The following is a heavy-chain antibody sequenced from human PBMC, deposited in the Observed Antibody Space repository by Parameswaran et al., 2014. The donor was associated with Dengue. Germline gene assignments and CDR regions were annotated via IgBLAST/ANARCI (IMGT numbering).Heavy chain of an antibody. CDR2: IIPIFGTP. CDR3: SRGGDVDTTIRYYYGMDV. Sequence: SWVRQAPGQGLEWMGGIIPIFGTPNYAQKFQGRVTITADESTSTAYMELSSLRSEDTAVYYCSRGGDVDTTIRYYYGMDVWGQGDHGHRLL. J-gene: IGHJ6*02. V-gene: IGHV1-69*01. D-gene: IGHD5-18*01.